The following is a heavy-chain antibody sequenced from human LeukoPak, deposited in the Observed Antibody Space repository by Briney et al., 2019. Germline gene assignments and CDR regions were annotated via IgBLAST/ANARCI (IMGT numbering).Heavy chain of an antibody. CDR2: ISITGGTI. D-gene: IGHD2/OR15-2a*01. Sequence: AGGSLRLSCAASGFTFSSYAMSWVRQAPGKGLEWVSYISITGGTIYYADSVKGRFTISRDNAKNSLFLQMNSLRVEDTAVYFCARESMYTFTIWGQGTMVTVSS. CDR1: GFTFSSYA. V-gene: IGHV3-48*04. CDR3: ARESMYTFTI. J-gene: IGHJ3*02.